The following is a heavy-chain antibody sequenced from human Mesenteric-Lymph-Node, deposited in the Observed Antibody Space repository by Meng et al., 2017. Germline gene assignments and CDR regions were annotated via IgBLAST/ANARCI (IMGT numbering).Heavy chain of an antibody. Sequence: VQLVESGGGVVQPGRSLRLSCAASGFTFSSYGMHWVRQAPGKGLEWVAVIWYDGSNKNYADSVKGRFTISRDNSKNTLYLQMNSLRAEDTAVYYCARQGNYDSIGSLDYWGQGTLVTVSS. CDR2: IWYDGSNK. CDR3: ARQGNYDSIGSLDY. D-gene: IGHD3-22*01. CDR1: GFTFSSYG. J-gene: IGHJ4*02. V-gene: IGHV3-33*01.